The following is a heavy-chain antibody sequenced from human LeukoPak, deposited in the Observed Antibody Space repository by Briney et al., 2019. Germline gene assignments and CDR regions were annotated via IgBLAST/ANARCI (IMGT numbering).Heavy chain of an antibody. D-gene: IGHD6-6*01. CDR3: AKVLGIAARPGGYYYYGMDV. CDR2: ISGSGGST. J-gene: IGHJ6*02. CDR1: GFTFSSYA. V-gene: IGHV3-23*01. Sequence: GGSLRLSCAASGFTFSSYAMSWVRQAPGKGLEWVSAISGSGGSTYYADSVKGRFTISRDNSKNTLYLQMNSLRAGDTAVYYCAKVLGIAARPGGYYYYGMDVWGQGTTVTVSS.